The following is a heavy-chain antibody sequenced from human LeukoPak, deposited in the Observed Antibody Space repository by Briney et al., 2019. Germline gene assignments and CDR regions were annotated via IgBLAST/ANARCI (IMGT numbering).Heavy chain of an antibody. J-gene: IGHJ6*02. Sequence: ASVKVSCKVSGYTLPELSMHWVRQAPGKGLEWMGGFDPEDGETIYAQKFQGRVTMTEDTSTDTAYMELSSLRSEDTAVYYCATAIAVAGTRGGYYYGTDVWGQGTTVTVSS. D-gene: IGHD6-19*01. CDR2: FDPEDGET. CDR1: GYTLPELS. V-gene: IGHV1-24*01. CDR3: ATAIAVAGTRGGYYYGTDV.